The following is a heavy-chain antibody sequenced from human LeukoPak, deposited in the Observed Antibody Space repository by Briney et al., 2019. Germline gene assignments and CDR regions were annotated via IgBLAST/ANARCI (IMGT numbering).Heavy chain of an antibody. D-gene: IGHD2-21*02. J-gene: IGHJ3*02. CDR1: GYTFTSYA. V-gene: IGHV1-69*13. Sequence: GASVKVSCKASGYTFTSYAISWVRQAPGQGLEWMGGIIPIFGTANYAQKFQGRVTITADESTSTAYMELSSLRSEDTAVYYCAREEREYCGGDCNDAFDIWGQGTMVTVSS. CDR2: IIPIFGTA. CDR3: AREEREYCGGDCNDAFDI.